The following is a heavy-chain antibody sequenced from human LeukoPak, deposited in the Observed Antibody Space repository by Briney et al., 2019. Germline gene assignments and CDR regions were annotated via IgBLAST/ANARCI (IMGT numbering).Heavy chain of an antibody. V-gene: IGHV4-39*07. J-gene: IGHJ5*02. CDR3: ARVDAGNWFDP. CDR1: GGSISSSSYY. CDR2: IYYSGST. D-gene: IGHD3-9*01. Sequence: SETLSLTCTVSGGSISSSSYYWGWIRQPPGKGLEWIGSIYYSGSTYYNPSLKSRVTISVDTSKNQFSLKLSSVTAADTAVYYCARVDAGNWFDPWGQGTLVTVSS.